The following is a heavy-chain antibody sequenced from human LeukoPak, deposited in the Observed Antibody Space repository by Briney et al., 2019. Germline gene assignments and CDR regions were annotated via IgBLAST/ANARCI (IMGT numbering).Heavy chain of an antibody. Sequence: ASVKVSCKASGYTFTSYGISWVRQAPGQGLEWMGWISAYNGNTNYAQKLQGRVTMTTDTSTSTAYMELRSLRSDDTAVYYCARDRLRVAVAGTRFAFDIWGQGTMVTVSS. CDR1: GYTFTSYG. J-gene: IGHJ3*02. CDR2: ISAYNGNT. D-gene: IGHD6-19*01. V-gene: IGHV1-18*01. CDR3: ARDRLRVAVAGTRFAFDI.